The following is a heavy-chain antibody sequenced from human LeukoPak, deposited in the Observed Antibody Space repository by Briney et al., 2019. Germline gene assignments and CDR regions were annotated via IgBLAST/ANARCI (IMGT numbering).Heavy chain of an antibody. Sequence: PGGSLRLSCAASGFIFSSYGMHWVRQAPGKGLEWVAFIRYDGSKKYYADSVKGRFTISRDNSKNTLYLQMSSLRAEDTAVYYCAKDYQRAYYYGSGFDYWGQGTLVTVSS. D-gene: IGHD3-10*01. CDR1: GFIFSSYG. CDR3: AKDYQRAYYYGSGFDY. J-gene: IGHJ4*02. CDR2: IRYDGSKK. V-gene: IGHV3-30*02.